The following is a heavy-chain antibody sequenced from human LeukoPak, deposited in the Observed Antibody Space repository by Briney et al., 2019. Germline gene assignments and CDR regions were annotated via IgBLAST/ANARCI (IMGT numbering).Heavy chain of an antibody. V-gene: IGHV1-2*02. CDR1: GYTFTGYY. CDR2: INPNSGGT. D-gene: IGHD2-8*01. CDR3: AAAPDCTNGVCSPRWFDP. J-gene: IGHJ5*02. Sequence: ASVKVSCKASGYTFTGYYMHWVRQAPGQGLEWMGWINPNSGGTNYAQKFQGRVTMTRDTSISTAYMELSSLRSEDTAVYYCAAAPDCTNGVCSPRWFDPWGQGTLVTVSS.